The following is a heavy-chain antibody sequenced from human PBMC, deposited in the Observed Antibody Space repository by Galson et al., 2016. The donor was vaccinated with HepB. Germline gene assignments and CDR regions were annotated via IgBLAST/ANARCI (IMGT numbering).Heavy chain of an antibody. D-gene: IGHD1-26*01. Sequence: SLRLSCAASGFTFRSSSMNWVRQAPGKGLEWVSSTSSSSSFIYYADSVKGRFTISRDNAKNLVDLQMNSLTAEDTAVYYCEREAWSSSPIWGQGTMVTVSS. CDR3: EREAWSSSPI. V-gene: IGHV3-21*06. CDR2: TSSSSSFI. CDR1: GFTFRSSS. J-gene: IGHJ3*02.